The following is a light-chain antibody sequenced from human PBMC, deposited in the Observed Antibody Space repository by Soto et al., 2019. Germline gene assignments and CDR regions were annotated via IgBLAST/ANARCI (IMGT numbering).Light chain of an antibody. V-gene: IGKV3-15*01. CDR2: GTS. Sequence: EIVMAQTPATLSLSPGERDTLSCRASQSVNSNLAWYQQKAAQAPRLLIYGTSTRATGIPARFSGSGSGTDFTLTISSLQFEDFAVYYCQQYNNWPRTFGQGTNVEIK. J-gene: IGKJ1*01. CDR3: QQYNNWPRT. CDR1: QSVNSN.